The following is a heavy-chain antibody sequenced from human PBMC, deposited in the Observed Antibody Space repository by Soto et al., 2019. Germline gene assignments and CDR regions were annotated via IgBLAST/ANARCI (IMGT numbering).Heavy chain of an antibody. CDR2: INHSGST. D-gene: IGHD1-26*01. V-gene: IGHV4-34*01. CDR1: GGSFSCYY. J-gene: IGHJ4*02. Sequence: SETLSLTCAVYGGSFSCYYWSWIRQPPGKGLEWIGEINHSGSTNYNPSLKSRVTISVDTSKNQFSLKLSSVTAADTAVYYCARRSYPATGFDYWGQGTLVTV. CDR3: ARRSYPATGFDY.